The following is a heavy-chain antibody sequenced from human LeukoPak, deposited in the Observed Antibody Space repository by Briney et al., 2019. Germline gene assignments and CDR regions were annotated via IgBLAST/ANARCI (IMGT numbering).Heavy chain of an antibody. CDR1: GGSFSGYY. J-gene: IGHJ4*02. Sequence: SETLSLTCTVYGGSFSGYYWSWIGQPPGKGLEWIGEINHSGSTNYNPSLKSRVTISADTSKNQFSLKLSSVSASDTAVYYCAGGLITAAGTRVDYSGEGTLVTAS. CDR2: INHSGST. V-gene: IGHV4-34*01. CDR3: AGGLITAAGTRVDY. D-gene: IGHD6-13*01.